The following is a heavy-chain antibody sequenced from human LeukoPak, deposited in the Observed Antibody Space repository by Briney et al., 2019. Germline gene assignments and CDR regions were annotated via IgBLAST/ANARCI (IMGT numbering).Heavy chain of an antibody. CDR3: ASTSHYYDSSGYYSVKYFDY. CDR2: IIPIFGTA. Sequence: GASVKVSCKASGGTFSSYAISWVRQAPGQGLEWMGGIIPIFGTANYAQKFQGRVTITADKSTSTAYMELSSLRSEDTAVYYCASTSHYYDSSGYYSVKYFDYWGQGTLVTVSS. CDR1: GGTFSSYA. J-gene: IGHJ4*02. V-gene: IGHV1-69*06. D-gene: IGHD3-22*01.